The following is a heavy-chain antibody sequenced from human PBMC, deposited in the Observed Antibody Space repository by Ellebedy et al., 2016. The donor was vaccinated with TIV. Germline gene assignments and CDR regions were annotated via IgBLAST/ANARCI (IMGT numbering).Heavy chain of an antibody. CDR3: TTAFLTLFDY. CDR2: IKSKTDGGTT. J-gene: IGHJ4*02. CDR1: GFTFSNAW. V-gene: IGHV3-15*01. Sequence: GESLKISXAASGFTFSNAWMSWVRQAPGKGLEWVGRIKSKTDGGTTDYAAPVKGRFTISRDDSKNTLYLQMNSLKTEDTAVYYCTTAFLTLFDYWGQGTLVTVSS. D-gene: IGHD2/OR15-2a*01.